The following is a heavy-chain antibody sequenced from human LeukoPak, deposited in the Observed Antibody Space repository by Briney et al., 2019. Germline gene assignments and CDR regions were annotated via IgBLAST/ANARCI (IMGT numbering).Heavy chain of an antibody. Sequence: PETLSLTCAVSGGSISSEDHFWAWIRQPPGKGLEWIETISYRGTTYHNPSLKSRVTISQDMSKNHLSLRLTSVIVADMAVYYCAKILGDDLFDAFDIWGRGTLVSVSS. D-gene: IGHD3-3*01. CDR2: ISYRGTT. V-gene: IGHV4-39*02. J-gene: IGHJ3*02. CDR1: GGSISSEDHF. CDR3: AKILGDDLFDAFDI.